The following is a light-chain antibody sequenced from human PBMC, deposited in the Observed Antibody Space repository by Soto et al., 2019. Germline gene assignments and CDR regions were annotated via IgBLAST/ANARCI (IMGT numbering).Light chain of an antibody. CDR3: CSYAGSSTFVV. V-gene: IGLV2-23*03. CDR2: EGN. Sequence: QSALTQPASVSGSPGQSITISCAGTTSDFGSYNFVSWYQQHPGKAPKLMIYEGNKRPSGVSNRFSGSKSGNTASLTISGLQAADEADYYCCSYAGSSTFVVFGGGTKLTVL. J-gene: IGLJ2*01. CDR1: TSDFGSYNF.